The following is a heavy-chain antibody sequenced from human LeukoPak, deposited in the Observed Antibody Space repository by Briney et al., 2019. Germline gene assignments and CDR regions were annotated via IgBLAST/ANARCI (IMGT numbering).Heavy chain of an antibody. D-gene: IGHD6-19*01. J-gene: IGHJ4*02. V-gene: IGHV3-33*08. CDR3: ARDFSSGWIDY. Sequence: PGGSLRLSCAASGFTFSSYGMHWVRQAPGKGLEWVGIMWHDGSNRYYADSVKGRFTISRDNSKNTLYLQMNRLRGEDTAVYYRARDFSSGWIDYWGQGTLVTVSS. CDR1: GFTFSSYG. CDR2: MWHDGSNR.